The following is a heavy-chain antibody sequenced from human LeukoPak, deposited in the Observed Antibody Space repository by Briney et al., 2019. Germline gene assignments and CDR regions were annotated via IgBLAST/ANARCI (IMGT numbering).Heavy chain of an antibody. CDR3: ARGRGNWSYAYYYYMDL. J-gene: IGHJ6*03. Sequence: ASVKVSCKASGYTFTSYDINWVRQATGQGLEWMGWMNPNSRNKGYAQKFQGRVTITRNTSISTAYMELSSLRSEDTAVYYCARGRGNWSYAYYYYMDLWGKGTTVTVSS. CDR2: MNPNSRNK. V-gene: IGHV1-8*03. CDR1: GYTFTSYD. D-gene: IGHD1-7*01.